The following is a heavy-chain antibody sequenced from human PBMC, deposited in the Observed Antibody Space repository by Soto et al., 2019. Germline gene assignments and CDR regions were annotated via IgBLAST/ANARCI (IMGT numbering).Heavy chain of an antibody. J-gene: IGHJ4*02. Sequence: QVQLVQSGAAVRKPGSSVRVSCKASGGTFREYAISWVRQAPGHGLEWMGEIIPIFGTTKFAQRFQDRVTITADKSTSTTYMQLSSMRSDDTALEFCARMITFGGKYYFDYWGQGALVSVSS. CDR3: ARMITFGGKYYFDY. D-gene: IGHD3-16*01. CDR2: IIPIFGTT. V-gene: IGHV1-69*06. CDR1: GGTFREYA.